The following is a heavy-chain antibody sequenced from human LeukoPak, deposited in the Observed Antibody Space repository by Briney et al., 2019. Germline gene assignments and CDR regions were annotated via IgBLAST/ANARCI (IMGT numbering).Heavy chain of an antibody. V-gene: IGHV4-59*01. J-gene: IGHJ4*02. CDR3: ARGSQRITVFGVVTDY. Sequence: SETLSLTCAVYGWSFNDYYWSWIRQPPGKGLEWIGYVYYTGSTNYNPSLKSRVTISVDTSKNHFSLELSSVTAADTAVYYCARGSQRITVFGVVTDYWGQGTLVTVSS. D-gene: IGHD3-3*01. CDR1: GWSFNDYY. CDR2: VYYTGST.